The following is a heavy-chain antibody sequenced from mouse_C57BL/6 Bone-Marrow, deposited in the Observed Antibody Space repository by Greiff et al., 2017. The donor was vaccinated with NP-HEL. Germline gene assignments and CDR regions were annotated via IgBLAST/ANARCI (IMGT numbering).Heavy chain of an antibody. CDR1: GYTFTDYY. V-gene: IGHV1-19*01. CDR3: ARRGIPSYYFDY. J-gene: IGHJ2*01. Sequence: VKLMESGPVLVKPGASVKMSCKASGYTFTDYYMNWVKQSHGKSLEWIGVINPYNGGTSYNQKFKGKATLTVDKSSSTAYMELNSLTSEDSAVYYCARRGIPSYYFDYWGQGTTLTVSS. CDR2: INPYNGGT.